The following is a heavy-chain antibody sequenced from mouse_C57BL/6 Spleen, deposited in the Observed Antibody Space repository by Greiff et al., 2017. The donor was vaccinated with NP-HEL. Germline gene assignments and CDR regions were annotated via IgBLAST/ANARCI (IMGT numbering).Heavy chain of an antibody. V-gene: IGHV1-80*01. CDR3: ARSGGNYFYAMDY. D-gene: IGHD2-1*01. J-gene: IGHJ4*01. Sequence: VQLQQSGAELVKPGASVKISCKASGYAFSSYWMNWVKQRPGKGLEWIGQIYPGDGDTTYNGKFKGKATLTADKSSSTAYMQLSSLTSEDSAVYFCARSGGNYFYAMDYWGQGTSVTVSS. CDR2: IYPGDGDT. CDR1: GYAFSSYW.